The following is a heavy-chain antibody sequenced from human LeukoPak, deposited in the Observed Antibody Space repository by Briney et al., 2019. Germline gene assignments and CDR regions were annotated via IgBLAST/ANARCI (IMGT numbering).Heavy chain of an antibody. V-gene: IGHV3-21*01. J-gene: IGHJ4*02. D-gene: IGHD5-18*01. CDR1: GFXFSNYA. CDR3: ARDLTTSMAYYFDC. CDR2: MSSSGSYI. Sequence: GGSLRLSCAASGFXFSNYAMNWVRQAPGKGLEWVSFMSSSGSYIYYADSVKGRFTISRDNAKNSLYLQMNSLRAEDTAVYYCARDLTTSMAYYFDCWGQGTLVTVSS.